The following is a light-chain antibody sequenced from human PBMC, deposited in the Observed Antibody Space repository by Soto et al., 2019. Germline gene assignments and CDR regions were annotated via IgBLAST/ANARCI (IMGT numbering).Light chain of an antibody. CDR2: LNNDGSH. CDR3: QTWCTGFQV. CDR1: SGHSSYA. J-gene: IGLJ2*01. V-gene: IGLV4-69*01. Sequence: QLVLTQSPSASASLGASVKLTCTLSSGHSSYAIAWHQKQPGKGPRYLMDLNNDGSHSKGDGIPDRFSGSSSGAERYLIISRLQSEDEADYYCQTWCTGFQVFGGGTKLTVL.